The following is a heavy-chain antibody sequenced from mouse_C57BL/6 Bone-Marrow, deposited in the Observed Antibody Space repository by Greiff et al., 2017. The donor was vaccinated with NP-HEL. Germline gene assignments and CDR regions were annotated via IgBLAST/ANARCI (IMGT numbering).Heavy chain of an antibody. CDR1: GYTFTSYT. CDR2: INPSSGYT. Sequence: VQLQQSGAELARPGASVKMSCKASGYTFTSYTMHWVKQRPGQGLEWIGYINPSSGYTKYNQKFKDKATLTADKSSSTAYMQLSSLTSEDSAVYYCAGRGYGSSYGYFDVWGTGTTVTVSS. V-gene: IGHV1-4*01. CDR3: AGRGYGSSYGYFDV. D-gene: IGHD1-1*01. J-gene: IGHJ1*03.